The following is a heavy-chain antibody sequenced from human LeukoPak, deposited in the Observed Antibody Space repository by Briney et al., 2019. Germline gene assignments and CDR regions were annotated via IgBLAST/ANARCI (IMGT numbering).Heavy chain of an antibody. D-gene: IGHD6-13*01. CDR3: ARYSSSWYRDVRY. V-gene: IGHV3-48*03. CDR1: GFTFSSYE. Sequence: GGSLRLSCAASGFTFSSYEMNWVRQAPGKGLEWVSYISSSGSTIYYADSVKGRFTISRDNAKNSLYLQMNSLRAEDTAVYYCARYSSSWYRDVRYWGQGTLVTVSS. J-gene: IGHJ4*02. CDR2: ISSSGSTI.